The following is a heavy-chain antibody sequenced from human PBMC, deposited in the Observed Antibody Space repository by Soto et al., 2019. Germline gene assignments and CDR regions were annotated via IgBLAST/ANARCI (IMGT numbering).Heavy chain of an antibody. V-gene: IGHV1-46*01. CDR2: INPNGGST. D-gene: IGHD3-9*01. J-gene: IGHJ4*02. CDR1: GYTFSSYY. Sequence: QVQLVQSGAEVKKPGASVKVSCKASGYTFSSYYIHWVRQAPGQGLEWIGIINPNGGSTNYAQNLQGRLTVTRGTSTATVYMDLSALTADGTGMYYGARCLGLGDCWGQGSLVTVSS. CDR3: ARCLGLGDC.